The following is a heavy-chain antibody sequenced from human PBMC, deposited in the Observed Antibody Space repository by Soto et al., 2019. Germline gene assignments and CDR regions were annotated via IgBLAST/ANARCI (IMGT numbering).Heavy chain of an antibody. CDR2: ISGYNGDT. CDR1: GYTFTRYR. J-gene: IGHJ6*02. V-gene: IGHV1-18*01. CDR3: AKNGQPPYYYYGMDV. Sequence: ASVKVSCKASGYTFTRYRISWVRQAPGQGLERIGWISGYNGDTNYAQKFQGRVTMTVDTSTTTAFMELTSLTSDDRAVYYCAKNGQPPYYYYGMDVWG. D-gene: IGHD2-8*01.